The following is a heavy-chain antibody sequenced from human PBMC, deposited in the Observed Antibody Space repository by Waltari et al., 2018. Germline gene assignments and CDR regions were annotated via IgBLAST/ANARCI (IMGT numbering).Heavy chain of an antibody. D-gene: IGHD3-22*01. CDR1: GYTFTGYY. Sequence: QVQLVQPGAAVKKPGASVEVSCKASGYTFTGYYMHLLRQAPGQGLEWMGRINPNSGGTNYAQKFQGRVTMTRDTSISTAYMELSRLRSDDTAVYYCARDLTPYYDSSGYYYFDYWGQGTLVTVSS. CDR2: INPNSGGT. V-gene: IGHV1-2*06. CDR3: ARDLTPYYDSSGYYYFDY. J-gene: IGHJ4*02.